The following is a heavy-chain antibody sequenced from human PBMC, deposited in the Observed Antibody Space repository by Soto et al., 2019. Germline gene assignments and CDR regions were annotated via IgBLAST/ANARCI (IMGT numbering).Heavy chain of an antibody. Sequence: GASVKVSCKASGYTFTSYDINWVRQATGQGLEWMGWMNPNSGNTGYAQKFQGRVTMTRNTSISTAYMELSSLRSEDTAVYYCARGVLGSVMVVAHAFDIWGQGTMVTVS. CDR1: GYTFTSYD. CDR2: MNPNSGNT. CDR3: ARGVLGSVMVVAHAFDI. D-gene: IGHD2-15*01. V-gene: IGHV1-8*01. J-gene: IGHJ3*02.